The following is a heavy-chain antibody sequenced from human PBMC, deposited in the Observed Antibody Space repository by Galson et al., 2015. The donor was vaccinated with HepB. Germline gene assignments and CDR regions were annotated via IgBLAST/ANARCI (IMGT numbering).Heavy chain of an antibody. Sequence: SLRLSCAASGFTFGDYAMSWFRQAPGKALEWVGFIRSKTYGGTTEHAAAVKGRFTVSRDDSKSIAYLQMSSLRTGDTAVYYCAREEDCSGTSCHSVWGQGTLVTVSS. CDR2: IRSKTYGGTT. CDR1: GFTFGDYA. V-gene: IGHV3-49*03. CDR3: AREEDCSGTSCHSV. D-gene: IGHD2-15*01. J-gene: IGHJ1*01.